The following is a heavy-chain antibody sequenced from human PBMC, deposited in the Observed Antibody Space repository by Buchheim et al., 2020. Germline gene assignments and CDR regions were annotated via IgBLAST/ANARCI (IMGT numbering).Heavy chain of an antibody. J-gene: IGHJ6*02. CDR2: INHSGST. Sequence: QVQLQQWGAGLLKPSETLSLTCAVYGGSFSGYYWSWIRQPPGKGLEWIGEINHSGSTNYNPSLKSRVTISVGTSKNQFSLKLSSVTAADTAVYYCARIVVITRGYYYYGMDVWGQGTT. V-gene: IGHV4-34*01. D-gene: IGHD3-22*01. CDR1: GGSFSGYY. CDR3: ARIVVITRGYYYYGMDV.